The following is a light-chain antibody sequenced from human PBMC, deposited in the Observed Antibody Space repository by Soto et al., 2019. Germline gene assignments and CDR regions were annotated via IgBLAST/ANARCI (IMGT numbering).Light chain of an antibody. CDR3: SSFTNTITRYA. CDR1: SSDVGGYNY. Sequence: QSVLTQPASVSGSPGQSITISCTGTSSDVGGYNYVSWFQHHPGKAPKLIIYEVSYRPSGVSNRFSGSKSGDTASLTISGIQAEEEADYYCSSFTNTITRYAFGTGTKVTV. J-gene: IGLJ1*01. CDR2: EVS. V-gene: IGLV2-14*01.